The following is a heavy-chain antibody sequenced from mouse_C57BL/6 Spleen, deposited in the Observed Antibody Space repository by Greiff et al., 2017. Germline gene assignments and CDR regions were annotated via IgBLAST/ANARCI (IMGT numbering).Heavy chain of an antibody. Sequence: EVMLVESGGGLVKPGGSLKLSCAASGFTFSDYGMHWVRQAPEKGLEWVAYISSGSSTIYYADTVKGRFTISRDNAKNTLFLQMTSLRSEDTAMYYCARSDYEYYAMDYWGQGTSVTVSS. V-gene: IGHV5-17*01. D-gene: IGHD2-4*01. CDR3: ARSDYEYYAMDY. J-gene: IGHJ4*01. CDR2: ISSGSSTI. CDR1: GFTFSDYG.